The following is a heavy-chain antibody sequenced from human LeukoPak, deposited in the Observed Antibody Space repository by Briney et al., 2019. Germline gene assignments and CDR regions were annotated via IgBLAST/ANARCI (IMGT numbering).Heavy chain of an antibody. D-gene: IGHD2-2*01. CDR2: TYYRSTWYN. J-gene: IGHJ5*02. CDR3: ARRLTQYDCFDP. CDR1: GDSFSSNSVT. V-gene: IGHV6-1*01. Sequence: SQTLSLTCAISGDSFSSNSVTWNWIRQSPSRGLEWLGRTYYRSTWYNDYAVSVRGRITVNPDTPKNQFSLHLNSVTPEDTAVYYCARRLTQYDCFDPWGQGILVTVSS.